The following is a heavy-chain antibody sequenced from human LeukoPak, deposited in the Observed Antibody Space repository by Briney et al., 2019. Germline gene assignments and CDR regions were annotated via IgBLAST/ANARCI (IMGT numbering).Heavy chain of an antibody. CDR2: INDRGRT. V-gene: IGHV4-34*01. Sequence: SETLSLTCAVHGGSFIGYHWNWIRQSPSKGLECIGEINDRGRTNYNPSLESRVTLSVDTSKKEFSLKVSAVTAADTAVYYCARGPTTVTSLPYYFDFWGQGTLVCVSS. CDR3: ARGPTTVTSLPYYFDF. CDR1: GGSFIGYH. D-gene: IGHD4-17*01. J-gene: IGHJ4*02.